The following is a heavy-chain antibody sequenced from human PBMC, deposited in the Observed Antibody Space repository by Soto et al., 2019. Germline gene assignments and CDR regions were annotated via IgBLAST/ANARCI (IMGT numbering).Heavy chain of an antibody. CDR1: GGSISSSD. V-gene: IGHV4-59*01. J-gene: IGHJ6*03. CDR2: IYYSGTT. CDR3: ARGYSYGPYYYYYYMDV. D-gene: IGHD5-18*01. Sequence: SETLSLTCTVSGGSISSSDWSWIRQPPGKGLEWIGYIYYSGTTNYNPSLKSRVTISVDTSKSQFSLKLSSVTAADTAVYYCARGYSYGPYYYYYYMDVWGRGTTLTVSS.